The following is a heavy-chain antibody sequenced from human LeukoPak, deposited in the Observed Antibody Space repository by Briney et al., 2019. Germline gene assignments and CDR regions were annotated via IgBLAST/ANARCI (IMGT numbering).Heavy chain of an antibody. V-gene: IGHV3-13*01. J-gene: IGHJ2*01. D-gene: IGHD5-24*01. CDR2: IGTAGDT. Sequence: GGSLRLSCAASGFTFSSYDMHWVRQPTGKGLEWVSTIGTAGDTYYPGSVKGRSTISRENAKNSLYLQMNSLRAGDTAVYYCARSRDGYNLWYFDLWGRGTLVTVSS. CDR1: GFTFSSYD. CDR3: ARSRDGYNLWYFDL.